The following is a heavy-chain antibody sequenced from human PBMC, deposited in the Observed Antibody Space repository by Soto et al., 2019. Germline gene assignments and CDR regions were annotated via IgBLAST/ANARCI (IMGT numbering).Heavy chain of an antibody. Sequence: GGSLRLSCAASGFTFSSYAMGWVRQGPGKGLEWIAVVSIGGSTHYADSVRGRFTISRDNSKNTLSLQMNSLTAEDTAVYFCAKRRGAGGHFDYWGQGALVTVSS. CDR2: VSIGGST. CDR3: AKRRGAGGHFDY. V-gene: IGHV3-23*01. CDR1: GFTFSSYA. J-gene: IGHJ4*02. D-gene: IGHD2-15*01.